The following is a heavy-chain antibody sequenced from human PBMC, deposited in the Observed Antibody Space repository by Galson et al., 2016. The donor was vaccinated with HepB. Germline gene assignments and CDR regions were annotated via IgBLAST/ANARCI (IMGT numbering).Heavy chain of an antibody. CDR1: GFTFSRHS. D-gene: IGHD2-8*01. Sequence: SLRLSCAASGFTFSRHSMNWVRQTPGKGLEWVSYISSSSTTIYYADSVKGRFTISRDNAKNSLYLQMNNLTAEETAVYYCARPILPGVFYDAFDIWGHGTEVTVSS. V-gene: IGHV3-48*04. CDR3: ARPILPGVFYDAFDI. CDR2: ISSSSTTI. J-gene: IGHJ3*02.